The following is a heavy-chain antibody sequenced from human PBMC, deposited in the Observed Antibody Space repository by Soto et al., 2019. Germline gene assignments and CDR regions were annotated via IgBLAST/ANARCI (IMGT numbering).Heavy chain of an antibody. V-gene: IGHV1-3*01. CDR2: INAGNGNT. D-gene: IGHD2-8*02. CDR3: GIRASDAVSAFLVHRSSDL. J-gene: IGHJ2*01. CDR1: GYTFTSYA. Sequence: ASVKVSCKASGYTFTSYAMHWVRQAPGQRLEWMGWINAGNGNTKYSQKFQGRVAISRDNTRNSLFLQMNNLRVEDTAVYHCGIRASDAVSAFLVHRSSDL.